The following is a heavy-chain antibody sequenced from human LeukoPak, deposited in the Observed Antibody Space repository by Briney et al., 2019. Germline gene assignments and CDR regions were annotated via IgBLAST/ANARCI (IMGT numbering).Heavy chain of an antibody. D-gene: IGHD2-15*01. V-gene: IGHV4-34*01. Sequence: SETLSLTCAVYGGSFSGYYWSWIRQPPGKGLEWIGEISHSGSTNYNPSLKSRVTISVDTSKNQFSLKLSSVTAADTAVYYCARGDLGYCSGGSCYSATFDYWGQGTLVTVSS. CDR2: ISHSGST. CDR3: ARGDLGYCSGGSCYSATFDY. CDR1: GGSFSGYY. J-gene: IGHJ4*02.